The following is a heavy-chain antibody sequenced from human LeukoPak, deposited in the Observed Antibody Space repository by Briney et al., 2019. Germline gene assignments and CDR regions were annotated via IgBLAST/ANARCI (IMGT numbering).Heavy chain of an antibody. CDR2: ISYDGSNK. J-gene: IGHJ6*03. D-gene: IGHD2-15*01. Sequence: PGRSLRLSCAASGFTFSSYGMHWVRQAPGKRLEWVAVISYDGSNKYYADSVKGRFTISRDNAKNTLYLQLNSLRAEDTAVYYCARGGFCSGGSCPVDYYYYMDVWGKGTTVTVSS. CDR3: ARGGFCSGGSCPVDYYYYMDV. V-gene: IGHV3-30*03. CDR1: GFTFSSYG.